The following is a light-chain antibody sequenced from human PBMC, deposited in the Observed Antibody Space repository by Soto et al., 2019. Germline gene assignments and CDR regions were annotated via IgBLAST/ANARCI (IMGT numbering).Light chain of an antibody. CDR1: SSNIGSHP. V-gene: IGLV1-44*01. Sequence: QSVLTQPPSASGTPGQRVTISCSGSSSNIGSHPVNWYQQLPGTAPKLLLYGDNQRPSGVPDRFSASKSGASASLAGSGLQSEDEASYYCASWDNRLNGLYVFGAGTKVTVL. J-gene: IGLJ1*01. CDR3: ASWDNRLNGLYV. CDR2: GDN.